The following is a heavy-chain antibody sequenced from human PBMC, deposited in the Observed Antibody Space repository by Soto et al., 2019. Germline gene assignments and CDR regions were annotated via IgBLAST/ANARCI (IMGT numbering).Heavy chain of an antibody. J-gene: IGHJ6*02. V-gene: IGHV1-8*01. CDR3: ARGVDAGVYV. Sequence: QVQLVQSGAEVTKPGASVKVSCKASGYTFTSYDINWVRQATGQGLAWMGWMSPNSGATGYAQTFQGRVTMTRDTSISTASMELSNLRSEDTASYYCARGVDAGVYVWGQGSTVTVSS. CDR2: MSPNSGAT. CDR1: GYTFTSYD. D-gene: IGHD3-3*01.